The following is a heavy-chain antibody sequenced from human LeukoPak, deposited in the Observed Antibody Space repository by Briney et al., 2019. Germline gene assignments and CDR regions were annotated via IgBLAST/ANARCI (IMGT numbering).Heavy chain of an antibody. V-gene: IGHV3-15*01. CDR2: IKTKTDGETT. D-gene: IGHD3-16*02. J-gene: IGHJ4*02. Sequence: AGGSLRLSCAASGLTFSNAWMSWVRQAPGQGLEWVARIKTKTDGETTDYAAPAKGRFTISRDDSKNTLYLQMNSLKTEDTAVYYCTTDYYDYVWGSYRPDYWGQGTLVTVSS. CDR1: GLTFSNAW. CDR3: TTDYYDYVWGSYRPDY.